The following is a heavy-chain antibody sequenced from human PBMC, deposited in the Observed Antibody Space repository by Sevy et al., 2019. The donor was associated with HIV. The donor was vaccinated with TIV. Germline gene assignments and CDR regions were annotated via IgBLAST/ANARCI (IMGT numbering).Heavy chain of an antibody. CDR3: ARHTRYCSGGSCYKTLDY. J-gene: IGHJ4*02. V-gene: IGHV4-39*01. CDR1: GGSISSSSYY. D-gene: IGHD2-15*01. CDR2: IYYSGST. Sequence: SETLSLTCTVSGGSISSSSYYWGWIRQPPGKGLEWIGSIYYSGSTYYNPSLKSRVTISVVTSKNQFSLKLSSVTAADTAVYYCARHTRYCSGGSCYKTLDYWGQGTLVTVSS.